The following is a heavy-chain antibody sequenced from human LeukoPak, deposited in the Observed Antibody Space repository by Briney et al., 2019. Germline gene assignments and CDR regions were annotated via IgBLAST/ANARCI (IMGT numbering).Heavy chain of an antibody. CDR1: GFTFSSYA. CDR2: ISGSGGST. J-gene: IGHJ2*01. CDR3: AKDSLIIPIKNRVGYGGKREWYFDL. D-gene: IGHD4-23*01. Sequence: GGSLRLSCAASGFTFSSYAMSWVRQAPGKGLEWVSAISGSGGSTYYADSVKGRFTISRDNSKNTLYLQMNSLRAEDTAVYYCAKDSLIIPIKNRVGYGGKREWYFDLWGRGTLVTVSS. V-gene: IGHV3-23*01.